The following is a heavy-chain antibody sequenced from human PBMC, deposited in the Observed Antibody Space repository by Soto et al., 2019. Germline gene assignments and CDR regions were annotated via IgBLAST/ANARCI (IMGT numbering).Heavy chain of an antibody. J-gene: IGHJ6*02. CDR2: ISGSGGST. V-gene: IGHV3-23*01. Sequence: GGSLRLSCAASGFTFSSYAMSWVRQAPGKGLEWVSAISGSGGSTYYADSVKGRFTISRDNSKNTLYLQMNSLRAEDTAVYYCAKDLLGYCSGGSCYPNAIFYYYYYGMDVWGQGTTVTVSS. CDR3: AKDLLGYCSGGSCYPNAIFYYYYYGMDV. D-gene: IGHD2-15*01. CDR1: GFTFSSYA.